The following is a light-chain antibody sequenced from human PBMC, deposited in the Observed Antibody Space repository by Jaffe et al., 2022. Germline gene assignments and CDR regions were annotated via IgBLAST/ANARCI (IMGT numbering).Light chain of an antibody. CDR2: ENN. J-gene: IGLJ1*01. CDR3: GTWDNSLSAPFV. Sequence: QSVLTQPPSVSAAPGQKVTISCSGSSSNIGNNYVSWYQQLPGTAPKLLIYENNKRPPGIPDRFSGSKSGTSATLGITGLQTGDEADYYCGTWDNSLSAPFVFGPGTKVTVL. CDR1: SSNIGNNY. V-gene: IGLV1-51*02.